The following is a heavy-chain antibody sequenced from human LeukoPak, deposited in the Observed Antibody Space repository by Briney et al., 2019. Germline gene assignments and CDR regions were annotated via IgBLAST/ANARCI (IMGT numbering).Heavy chain of an antibody. J-gene: IGHJ4*02. CDR3: ARRGVVVVPAAMRPFDY. CDR2: IYYSGST. D-gene: IGHD2-2*01. CDR1: GGSISSSSYY. Sequence: SETLSLTCTVSGGSISSSSYYWGWIRQPPGKGLEWIGSIYYSGSTYYNPSLKSRATISVDTSKNQFSLKLSSVTAADTAVYYCARRGVVVVPAAMRPFDYWGQGTLVTVSS. V-gene: IGHV4-39*01.